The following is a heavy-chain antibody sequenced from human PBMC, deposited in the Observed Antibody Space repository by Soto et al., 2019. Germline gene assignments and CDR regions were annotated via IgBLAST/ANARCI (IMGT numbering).Heavy chain of an antibody. CDR1: GFTFSSYA. CDR3: ARPLYHDSSGVTRCFDS. J-gene: IGHJ4*02. D-gene: IGHD3-22*01. V-gene: IGHV3-23*01. CDR2: VGGVGNT. Sequence: GGSLRLSCAASGFTFSSYAMSWVRQAPGKGLEWVSVVGGVGNTYYADSVKGRFTISRDNSKNTLYLQMNSLRAEDTAVYYCARPLYHDSSGVTRCFDSWGQGTPVTVSS.